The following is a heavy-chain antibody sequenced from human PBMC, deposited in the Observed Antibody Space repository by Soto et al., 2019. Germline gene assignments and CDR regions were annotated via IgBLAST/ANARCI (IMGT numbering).Heavy chain of an antibody. CDR2: ISGSGGST. V-gene: IGHV3-23*01. Sequence: GGSLRLSCAASGFTFSSYAMSWVRQAPGKGLEWVSAISGSGGSTYYADSVKGRFTISRDNSKNTLYLQMNSLRAEDTAVYYCAKLPYYDFNSPTGAIKTNFDYWGQGTLVTVSS. CDR1: GFTFSSYA. J-gene: IGHJ4*02. CDR3: AKLPYYDFNSPTGAIKTNFDY. D-gene: IGHD3-3*01.